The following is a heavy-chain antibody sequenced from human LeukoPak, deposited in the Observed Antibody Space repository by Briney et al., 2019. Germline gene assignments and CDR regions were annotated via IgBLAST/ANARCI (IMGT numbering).Heavy chain of an antibody. J-gene: IGHJ6*02. Sequence: KASETLSLTCTVSGGSISSYYWSWIRQPAGKGLEWIGRIYTSGSTNYNPSLKSRVTMSVDTSKNQFSLKLSSVTAADTAVYYCARVSSSVAGGGYYYYYGMDVWGQGTTVTVSS. CDR3: ARVSSSVAGGGYYYYYGMDV. CDR2: IYTSGST. V-gene: IGHV4-4*07. D-gene: IGHD6-19*01. CDR1: GGSISSYY.